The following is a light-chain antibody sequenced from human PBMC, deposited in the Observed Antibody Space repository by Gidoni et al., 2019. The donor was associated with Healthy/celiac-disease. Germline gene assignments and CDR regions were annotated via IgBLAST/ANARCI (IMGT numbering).Light chain of an antibody. CDR1: QGISSW. CDR3: SQTNSFPWT. J-gene: IGKJ1*01. Sequence: DIQLTQSPSSVSASVGDRVTITCRASQGISSWLAWSQQKPGKATKLLIYAASSLQSGVPSRVRGSGAGTDFTLTISSRQNKELATYYCSQTNSFPWTFGQGTKVEIK. V-gene: IGKV1-12*01. CDR2: AAS.